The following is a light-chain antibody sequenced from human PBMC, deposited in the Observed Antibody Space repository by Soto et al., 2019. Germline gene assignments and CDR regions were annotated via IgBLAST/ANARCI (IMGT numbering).Light chain of an antibody. Sequence: DIQMTQSPSSLSAAVGDRVTITCRSSQGISNYLAWYQQKPGKAPKLLIFAASTLQSGVPSRFTGSGSGTDFTLTISSLQPEDVAAYYCQKYDSVPWTFGQGTKVEIK. CDR2: AAS. J-gene: IGKJ1*01. V-gene: IGKV1-27*01. CDR1: QGISNY. CDR3: QKYDSVPWT.